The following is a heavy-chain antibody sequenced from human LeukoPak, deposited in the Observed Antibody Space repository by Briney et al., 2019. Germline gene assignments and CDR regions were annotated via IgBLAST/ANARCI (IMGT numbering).Heavy chain of an antibody. CDR3: ATKGRNYDFWSGSSNFDY. V-gene: IGHV3-23*01. J-gene: IGHJ4*02. CDR1: GGSISSSN. CDR2: ISGSTGNT. Sequence: PLETLSLTCAVSGGSISSSNWWSWVRQAPGKGLEWVSSISGSTGNTYYADSVKGRLIISRANSKNTLYLQMNSLSAEDTAVYYCATKGRNYDFWSGSSNFDYWGQGILVTVSS. D-gene: IGHD3-3*01.